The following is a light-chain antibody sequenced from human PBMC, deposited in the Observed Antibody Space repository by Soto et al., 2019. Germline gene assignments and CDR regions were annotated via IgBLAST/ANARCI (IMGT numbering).Light chain of an antibody. CDR2: EVS. CDR3: SSYAGSNNLV. V-gene: IGLV2-8*01. Sequence: QSALTQPPSASGSPGQSVTISRTGTSSDVGGYNYVSWYQQHPGKAPKLMIYEVSKRPSGVTDRFSGSKSGNTASLTVSGLQAEDEADYYCSSYAGSNNLVFGGGTKLTVL. CDR1: SSDVGGYNY. J-gene: IGLJ2*01.